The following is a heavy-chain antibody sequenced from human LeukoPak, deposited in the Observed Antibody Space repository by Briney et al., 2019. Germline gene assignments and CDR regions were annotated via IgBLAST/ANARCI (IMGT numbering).Heavy chain of an antibody. V-gene: IGHV3-43*02. Sequence: PGGSLRLSCAASGITFSTSTMNWVRQAPGKGLEWVSLISGDGATTYYADSVKGRFNISRDNSKSSLYLQMNSLRSEDSALYYCAKDNQRGGFQHWGQGTLVTVSS. CDR3: AKDNQRGGFQH. CDR1: GITFSTST. D-gene: IGHD3-16*01. J-gene: IGHJ1*01. CDR2: ISGDGATT.